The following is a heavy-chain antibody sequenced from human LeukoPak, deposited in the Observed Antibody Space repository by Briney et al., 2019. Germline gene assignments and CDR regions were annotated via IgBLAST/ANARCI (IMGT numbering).Heavy chain of an antibody. J-gene: IGHJ4*02. CDR3: AKDAYRYYDSSDYYRPYYFDY. D-gene: IGHD3-22*01. CDR1: GFTFTSYP. CDR2: VSGSAGRT. V-gene: IGHV3-23*01. Sequence: QAGGSLRLSCSASGFTFTSYPMTWVRQAPGKGLEWVSSVSGSAGRTYYADSVKGRFTISRDNSKNTLYLQMNSLRAEDTAVYYCAKDAYRYYDSSDYYRPYYFDYWGQGTRVTVSS.